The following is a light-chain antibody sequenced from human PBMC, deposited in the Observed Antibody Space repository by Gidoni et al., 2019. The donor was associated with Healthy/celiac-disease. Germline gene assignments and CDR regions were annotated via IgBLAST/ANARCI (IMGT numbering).Light chain of an antibody. CDR3: QSYDSSLSGFYV. V-gene: IGLV1-40*01. CDR1: SSNIGAGYD. CDR2: GNS. J-gene: IGLJ1*01. Sequence: QSVLTQPPSVSGDPGQRVTISCTGSSSNIGAGYDVHWYRQLPGTAPKLLIYGNSNRPSGVPDRFSGSKSGTSASLAITGLQAEDEADYYCQSYDSSLSGFYVFGTGTKVTVL.